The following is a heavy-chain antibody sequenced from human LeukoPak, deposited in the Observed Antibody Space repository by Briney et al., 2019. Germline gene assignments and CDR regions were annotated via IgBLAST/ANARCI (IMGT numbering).Heavy chain of an antibody. J-gene: IGHJ4*02. D-gene: IGHD2-21*01. CDR2: ISSSSSYI. Sequence: GGSLRLSCAASGFTFSSYRMNWVRQAPGKGLEWVSSISSSSSYIYYADSVKGRFTISRDNAKNSLYLQMNSLRAEDTAVYYCARYCGGDCYSGVDYWGQGTLVTVSS. CDR1: GFTFSSYR. V-gene: IGHV3-21*01. CDR3: ARYCGGDCYSGVDY.